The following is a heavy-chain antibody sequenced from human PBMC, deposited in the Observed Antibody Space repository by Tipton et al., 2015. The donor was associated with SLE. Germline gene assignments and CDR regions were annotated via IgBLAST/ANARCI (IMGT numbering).Heavy chain of an antibody. J-gene: IGHJ4*02. D-gene: IGHD5-24*01. V-gene: IGHV3-7*01. Sequence: SGFTFSSYGMHWVRQAPGKGLEWVANIKQDGSEKYYVDSVKGRFTISRDNAKNSLYLQMNSLRAEDTAVYYCARWRWLQLQGDFDYWGQGTLVTVSS. CDR3: ARWRWLQLQGDFDY. CDR1: GFTFSSYG. CDR2: IKQDGSEK.